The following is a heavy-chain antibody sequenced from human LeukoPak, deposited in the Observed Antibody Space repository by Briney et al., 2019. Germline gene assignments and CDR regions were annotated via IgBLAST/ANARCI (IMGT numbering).Heavy chain of an antibody. Sequence: QPGRSLRLSCAASGFTFSRSAVHWVRQAPGKGLEWMAVISHDGSNTDYTDSVKGRFTISRDNSKNTLYLQMNSLRAEDTAVYYCAKEMKPWMHFDYWGQGTLVTVSS. CDR1: GFTFSRSA. V-gene: IGHV3-30*18. D-gene: IGHD5-12*01. J-gene: IGHJ4*02. CDR2: ISHDGSNT. CDR3: AKEMKPWMHFDY.